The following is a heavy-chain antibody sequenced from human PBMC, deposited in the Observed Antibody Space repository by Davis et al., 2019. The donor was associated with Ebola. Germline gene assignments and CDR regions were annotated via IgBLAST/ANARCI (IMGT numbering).Heavy chain of an antibody. CDR3: AIPDCSGANCYSVYIKN. J-gene: IGHJ4*02. D-gene: IGHD2-15*01. V-gene: IGHV3-23*01. CDR2: INGGSSTT. Sequence: GESLKISCVGSGFDFFNYAVFWVRQAPGKGLEWVSGINGGSSTTRYTDSVKGRFTISRDNSKNSLYLQMNSLRAEDTAVYYCAIPDCSGANCYSVYIKNWGQGTLVTVSS. CDR1: GFDFFNYA.